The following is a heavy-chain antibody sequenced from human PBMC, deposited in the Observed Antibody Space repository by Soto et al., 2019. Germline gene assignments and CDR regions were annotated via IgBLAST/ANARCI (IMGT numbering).Heavy chain of an antibody. V-gene: IGHV4-31*03. J-gene: IGHJ5*01. CDR3: ARDGGRRGYCTGDKCYGGADS. CDR2: IYYTGRA. Sequence: SETLSLTCTVSGGSISSGVYYWSWIRQHPGKGLEWIGFIYYTGRAYYNPSLRSRVIMSVDTSKNQFSLNLTSVTAADAAVYYCARDGGRRGYCTGDKCYGGADSWGPGTLVTVSS. CDR1: GGSISSGVYY. D-gene: IGHD2-8*02.